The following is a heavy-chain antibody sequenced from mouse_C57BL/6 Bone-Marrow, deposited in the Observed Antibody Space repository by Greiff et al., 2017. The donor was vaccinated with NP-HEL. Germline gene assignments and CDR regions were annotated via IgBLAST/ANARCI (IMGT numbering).Heavy chain of an antibody. D-gene: IGHD2-3*01. CDR1: GYTFTSYW. CDR2: IYPGSGST. V-gene: IGHV1-55*01. Sequence: QVQLQQPGAELVKPGASVKMSCKASGYTFTSYWITWVKQRPGQGLEWIGDIYPGSGSTNYNEKFKSKATLTVDTSSSTAYMQLSSLTSEDSAVYYCARDYDGSPPPYYFDYWGQGTTLTVSS. CDR3: ARDYDGSPPPYYFDY. J-gene: IGHJ2*01.